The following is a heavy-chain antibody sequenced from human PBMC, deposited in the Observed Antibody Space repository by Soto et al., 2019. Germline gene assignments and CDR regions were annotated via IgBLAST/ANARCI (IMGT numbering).Heavy chain of an antibody. CDR2: INAGNGNT. CDR3: ARELVSIVVVPAAIGAGP. D-gene: IGHD2-2*02. Sequence: ASVKVSCKASGYTFTSYAMHWVRHAPGQRLEWMGWINAGNGNTKYSQKFQGRVTITRDTSASTAYMELSSLRSEDTAVYYCARELVSIVVVPAAIGAGPWGQGTLVTVSS. CDR1: GYTFTSYA. J-gene: IGHJ5*02. V-gene: IGHV1-3*01.